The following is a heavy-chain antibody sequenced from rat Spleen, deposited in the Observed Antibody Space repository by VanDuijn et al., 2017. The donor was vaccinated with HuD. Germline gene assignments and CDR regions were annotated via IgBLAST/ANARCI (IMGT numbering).Heavy chain of an antibody. CDR2: IIYDGTRT. D-gene: IGHD1-9*01. Sequence: EVQLVESGGGLVQPGRSLKLSCAASGFTFSDYYMAWVRQAPKKGLEWVATIIYDGTRTHYRDSVKGRFTISRDNAKSILYLQMDSLRSEDTATYYCARRHYGYTDYFDYWGQGVMVTVSS. J-gene: IGHJ2*01. CDR1: GFTFSDYY. CDR3: ARRHYGYTDYFDY. V-gene: IGHV5S10*01.